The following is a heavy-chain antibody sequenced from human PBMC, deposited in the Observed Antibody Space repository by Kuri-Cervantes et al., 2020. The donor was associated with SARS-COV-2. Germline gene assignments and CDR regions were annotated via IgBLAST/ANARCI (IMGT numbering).Heavy chain of an antibody. CDR1: GFTFSSYW. J-gene: IGHJ4*02. D-gene: IGHD6-6*01. CDR2: ISGSGGST. CDR3: AKDYYSSSSNYFDY. V-gene: IGHV3-23*01. Sequence: GGSLRLSCSASGFTFSSYWMHWVRQAPGKGLEWVSAISGSGGSTYYADSVKGRSTISRDNSKNTLYLQMNSLRAEDTAVYYCAKDYYSSSSNYFDYWGQGTLVTVSS.